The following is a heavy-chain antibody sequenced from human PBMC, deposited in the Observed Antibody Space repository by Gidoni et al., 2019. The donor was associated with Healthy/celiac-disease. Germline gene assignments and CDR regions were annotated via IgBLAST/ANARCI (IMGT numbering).Heavy chain of an antibody. CDR1: GYTFTSYY. D-gene: IGHD6-13*01. V-gene: IGHV1-46*01. CDR2: INPSGGST. Sequence: QVQLVQSGAEVKKPGASVKVSCKASGYTFTSYYMHWVRQAPGQGLEWMGIINPSGGSTSYAQKFQGRVTMTRDTSTSTVYMELSSLRSEDTAVYYCARDIAAAGTGDWFDPWGQGTLVTVSS. CDR3: ARDIAAAGTGDWFDP. J-gene: IGHJ5*02.